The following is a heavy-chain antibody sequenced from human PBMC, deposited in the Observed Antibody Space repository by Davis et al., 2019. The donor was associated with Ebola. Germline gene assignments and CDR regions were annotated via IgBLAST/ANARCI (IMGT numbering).Heavy chain of an antibody. CDR1: GFTFSSYA. J-gene: IGHJ4*02. CDR2: ISGSGGST. CDR3: ARDLRGWLLYFDY. V-gene: IGHV3-23*01. D-gene: IGHD3-3*01. Sequence: GGSLRLSCAASGFTFSSYAMSWVRQAPGKGLEWVSAISGSGGSTYYADSVKGRFTISRDNSKNTLYLQMNSLRDEDTAVYYCARDLRGWLLYFDYWGQGTLVTVSS.